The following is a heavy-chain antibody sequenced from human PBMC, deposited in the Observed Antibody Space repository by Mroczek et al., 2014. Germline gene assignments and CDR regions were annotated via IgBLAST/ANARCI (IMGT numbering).Heavy chain of an antibody. D-gene: IGHD5-18*01. Sequence: QVQLVESGPGLVKPSETLSLTCTVSGGSISSSSYYWGWIRQPPGKGLEWIGSIYYSGSTYYNPSLKSRITISVDTSKNQFSLKLSSVTAADTAVYYCARHQKRGYSYGPGGGWFDPWGQGTLVTVSS. CDR1: GGSISSSSYY. V-gene: IGHV4-39*01. J-gene: IGHJ5*02. CDR2: IYYSGST. CDR3: ARHQKRGYSYGPGGGWFDP.